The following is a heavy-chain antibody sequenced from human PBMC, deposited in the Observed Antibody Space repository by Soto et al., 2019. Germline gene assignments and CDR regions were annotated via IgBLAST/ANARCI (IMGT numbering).Heavy chain of an antibody. D-gene: IGHD2-2*01. Sequence: AAVKVSCMASVYTFTSYRIGGVRQAPGQGLEWMGWFSADNGNTNYAQKLQGRVTMSTDTSTSTAYMELRSLRSDDTAVYYCARDAYCSSTSCYVGHYYYYYMDVWGKGTTVTVSS. CDR3: ARDAYCSSTSCYVGHYYYYYMDV. CDR2: FSADNGNT. CDR1: VYTFTSYR. J-gene: IGHJ6*03. V-gene: IGHV1-18*01.